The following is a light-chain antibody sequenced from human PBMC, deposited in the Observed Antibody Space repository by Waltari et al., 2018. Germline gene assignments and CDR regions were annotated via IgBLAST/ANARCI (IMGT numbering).Light chain of an antibody. V-gene: IGLV1-47*01. CDR3: ATWDDTLSGPRV. CDR2: RNY. Sequence: QSVLTQPPSVSGTPGPRVPISCSGTTSNIGSNSIYWYQHIPGTAPNLLIYRNYQRPSGVPTRFSGSRSGTSASLAIRGLQSEDEADYYCATWDDTLSGPRVFGGGTRLTVL. CDR1: TSNIGSNS. J-gene: IGLJ3*02.